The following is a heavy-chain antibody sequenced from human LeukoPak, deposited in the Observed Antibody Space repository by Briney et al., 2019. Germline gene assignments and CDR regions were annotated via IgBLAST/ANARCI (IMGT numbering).Heavy chain of an antibody. V-gene: IGHV1-18*01. Sequence: ASVKVSCKASGYTFTSYGISWVRQAPGQGLEWMGWISAYNGNTNYAQKLQGRVTMTTDTSTSTAYMELRSLRSDDTAVYYCTRDYDILTGYYIFDYWGQGTLVTVSS. J-gene: IGHJ4*02. CDR3: TRDYDILTGYYIFDY. D-gene: IGHD3-9*01. CDR2: ISAYNGNT. CDR1: GYTFTSYG.